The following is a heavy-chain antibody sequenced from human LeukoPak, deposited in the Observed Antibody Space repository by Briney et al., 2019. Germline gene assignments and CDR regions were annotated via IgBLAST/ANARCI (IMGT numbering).Heavy chain of an antibody. Sequence: GGSLRLSCAASGFTFSSYSMNWVRQAPGKGLEWVSYISSSSSTIYYADSVKGRFTISRHNAKNSLYLQMNSLRAEDTAVYYCARDRVGITMPTSPWGQGTLVTVSS. J-gene: IGHJ5*02. CDR1: GFTFSSYS. CDR2: ISSSSSTI. V-gene: IGHV3-48*04. CDR3: ARDRVGITMPTSP. D-gene: IGHD3-10*01.